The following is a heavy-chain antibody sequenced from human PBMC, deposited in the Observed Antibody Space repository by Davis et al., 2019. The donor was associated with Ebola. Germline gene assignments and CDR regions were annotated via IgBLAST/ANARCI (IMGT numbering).Heavy chain of an antibody. CDR3: AGHGPSILDI. CDR2: IDTNTGNP. CDR1: GGTFSSYT. V-gene: IGHV7-4-1*02. Sequence: ASVKVSCKASGGTFSSYTISWVRQAPGQGPEWMGWIDTNTGNPAYARGFTGRFVFSLDTSVSTAYLQITSLQAEDTALYYCAGHGPSILDIWGQGTMVTVSS. J-gene: IGHJ3*02. D-gene: IGHD3-3*01.